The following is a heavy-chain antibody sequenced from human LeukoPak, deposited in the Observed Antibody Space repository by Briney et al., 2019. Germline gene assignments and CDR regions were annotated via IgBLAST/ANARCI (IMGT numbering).Heavy chain of an antibody. J-gene: IGHJ4*02. Sequence: GGSLRLSCAASGFAVNSNYMSWVRQAPGKGLEWVSVIYSAGTTFYADSVKGRLSISRDNSKNTLYLHMDSLRAEDTAVYYCAGGVLPYYFDYWGQGTLVTVSA. CDR1: GFAVNSNY. CDR3: AGGVLPYYFDY. CDR2: IYSAGTT. V-gene: IGHV3-66*01. D-gene: IGHD3-3*01.